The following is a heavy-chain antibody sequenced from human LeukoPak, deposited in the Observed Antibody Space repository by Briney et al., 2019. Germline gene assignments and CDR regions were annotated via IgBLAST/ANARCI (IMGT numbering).Heavy chain of an antibody. CDR1: GFTFSSYA. V-gene: IGHV3-64*01. CDR2: ISSNGGST. Sequence: GGSLRRSCAASGFTFSSYAMHWVRQAPGKGLEYVSAISSNGGSTYYANSVKGRFTISRDNSKNTLYLQMGSLRAEDMAVYYCARGDYGSGSYYEYWGQGTLVTVSS. J-gene: IGHJ4*02. D-gene: IGHD3-10*01. CDR3: ARGDYGSGSYYEY.